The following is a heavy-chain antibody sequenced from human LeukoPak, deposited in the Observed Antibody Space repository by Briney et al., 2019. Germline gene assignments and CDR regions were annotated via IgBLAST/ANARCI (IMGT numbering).Heavy chain of an antibody. Sequence: GGSLRLSCAASGFTFSNYAMIWVRQAPGKGLEWVSALSGSGATTYYADSVKGRFTISRDNSRDTLYLQMNSLRAEDTAVYYCAKDLRGAPNLDYWGQGTLVTVSS. J-gene: IGHJ4*02. V-gene: IGHV3-23*01. CDR3: AKDLRGAPNLDY. CDR1: GFTFSNYA. D-gene: IGHD3-10*01. CDR2: LSGSGATT.